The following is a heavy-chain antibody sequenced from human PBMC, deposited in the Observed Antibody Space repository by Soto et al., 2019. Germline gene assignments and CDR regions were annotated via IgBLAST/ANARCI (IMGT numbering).Heavy chain of an antibody. J-gene: IGHJ6*02. V-gene: IGHV3-23*01. CDR3: AKVFGLEVVTSGSMDV. D-gene: IGHD3-3*01. CDR1: GFTFSSYA. CDR2: IGGSGYST. Sequence: PGGSLRLSCAASGFTFSSYAMSWVRQAPGKGLEWVSGIGGSGYSTYYADSVKGRFTISRDKSKNTLYLQMNSLRAEDTAVYYCAKVFGLEVVTSGSMDVWGQGTTVTVSS.